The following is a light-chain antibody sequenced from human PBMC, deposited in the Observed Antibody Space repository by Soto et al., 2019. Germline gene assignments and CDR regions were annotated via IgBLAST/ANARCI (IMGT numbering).Light chain of an antibody. V-gene: IGLV3-9*01. CDR2: RDN. CDR3: QVWDSSTVV. J-gene: IGLJ2*01. CDR1: NIGNKN. Sequence: SYELTQPLSVSVALGQTARITCGGNNIGNKNVHWYQQKPGQAPVLVIYRDNNRPSGIPERFSGSNSGNTATLTISRVQAGDEADYCCQVWDSSTVVFGGGTKLTVL.